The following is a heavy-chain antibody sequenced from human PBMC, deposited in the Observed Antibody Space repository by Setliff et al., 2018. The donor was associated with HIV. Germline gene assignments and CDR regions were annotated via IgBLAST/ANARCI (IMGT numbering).Heavy chain of an antibody. CDR2: IYYSGSTYYYGGST. D-gene: IGHD6-6*01. J-gene: IGHJ4*02. Sequence: SETLSLTCTISGYSINSGYYWGWIRQPPGKGLEWIGLIYYSGSTYYYGGSTYYNPSLKSRVTISVDTSKNQFSLKLSSVTAADTAVYYCARHDTEYSSYPIDCWGQGNLVTVSS. CDR1: GYSINSGYY. CDR3: ARHDTEYSSYPIDC. V-gene: IGHV4-38-2*02.